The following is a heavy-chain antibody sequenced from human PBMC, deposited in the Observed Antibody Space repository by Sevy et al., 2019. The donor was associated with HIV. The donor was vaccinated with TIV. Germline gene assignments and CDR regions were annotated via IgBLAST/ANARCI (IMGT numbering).Heavy chain of an antibody. J-gene: IGHJ4*02. CDR1: KFTFSDYY. CDR2: ISSSSTYT. Sequence: GGSLRLSCTASKFTFSDYYMSWIRQAPGNGLEWVSYISSSSTYTNYADPVKGRFTISRDNAKNSLYLQLNSLRAEDTAVYYCARVRYNFGQKYFDYWGQGTLVTVSS. CDR3: ARVRYNFGQKYFDY. V-gene: IGHV3-11*06. D-gene: IGHD5-18*01.